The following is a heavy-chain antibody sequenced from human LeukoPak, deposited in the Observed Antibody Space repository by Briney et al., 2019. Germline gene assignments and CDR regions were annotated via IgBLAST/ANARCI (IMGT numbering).Heavy chain of an antibody. CDR1: GYTFTSYG. V-gene: IGHV1-18*01. Sequence: ASVKVSCKASGYTFTSYGISWVRQAPGQGLEWMGWISAYNGNTNYAQKLQGRVTMTTDTSTSTACMELRSLRSDDTAVYYCARTEYYYGSGSPTFDPWGQGTLVTVSS. J-gene: IGHJ5*02. CDR3: ARTEYYYGSGSPTFDP. D-gene: IGHD3-10*01. CDR2: ISAYNGNT.